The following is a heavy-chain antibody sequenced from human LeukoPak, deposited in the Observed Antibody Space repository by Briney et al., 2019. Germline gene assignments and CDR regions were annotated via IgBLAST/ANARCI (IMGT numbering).Heavy chain of an antibody. CDR1: GYTFTSYD. J-gene: IGHJ4*02. V-gene: IGHV1-8*01. CDR3: ARGIAVAGSYYFDY. Sequence: AASVKVSCKASGYTFTSYDINWVRQATGQGLEWMGWMNPNSGNTGYAQKFQGRVTMTRNTSISTAYMELSSLRSEDTAVYYCARGIAVAGSYYFDYWGQGTLVTVSS. D-gene: IGHD6-19*01. CDR2: MNPNSGNT.